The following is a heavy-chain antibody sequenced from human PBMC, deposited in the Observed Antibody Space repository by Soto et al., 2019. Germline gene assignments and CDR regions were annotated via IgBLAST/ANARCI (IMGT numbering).Heavy chain of an antibody. D-gene: IGHD5-12*01. CDR2: ISSSSSDI. CDR3: ARIPPQTSGYESYYYYYGMDV. CDR1: GFTFSSYS. Sequence: EVQLVESGGGLVKPGGSLRLSCAASGFTFSSYSMNWVRQAPGKGLEWVSSISSSSSDIYYADSVKGRFTISRDNAKNSLYLQMNRLRAEVTSVYYCARIPPQTSGYESYYYYYGMDVWGQGTTVTVSS. V-gene: IGHV3-21*01. J-gene: IGHJ6*02.